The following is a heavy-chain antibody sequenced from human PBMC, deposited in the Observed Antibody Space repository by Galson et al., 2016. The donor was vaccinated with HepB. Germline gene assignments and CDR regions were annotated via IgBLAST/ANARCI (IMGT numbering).Heavy chain of an antibody. CDR2: IFYEGKT. D-gene: IGHD3-3*01. CDR1: GGSFSGSTFY. J-gene: IGHJ4*02. V-gene: IGHV4-39*01. Sequence: ETLSLTCTVSGGSFSGSTFYWGWTRQPPGKGLEWIGSIFYEGKTYYNPSLKSRVTISVDPSKKQFSLELTSVTAADTAVYYCAARGDYSFWSGYYSDFWGQGTLVTVSS. CDR3: AARGDYSFWSGYYSDF.